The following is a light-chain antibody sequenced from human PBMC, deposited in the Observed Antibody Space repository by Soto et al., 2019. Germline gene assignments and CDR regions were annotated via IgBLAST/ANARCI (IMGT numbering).Light chain of an antibody. V-gene: IGKV1-6*01. J-gene: IGKJ5*01. Sequence: AVQMTQSPSSLSASVGYRVTITCRASQGIRSELGWYQQKPGKAPNLLIYSASTLQSGVPSRFRGSGSGTDCTLTISSLQPEDFETYYCLQDYNYPYTFGQGTRLEIK. CDR2: SAS. CDR3: LQDYNYPYT. CDR1: QGIRSE.